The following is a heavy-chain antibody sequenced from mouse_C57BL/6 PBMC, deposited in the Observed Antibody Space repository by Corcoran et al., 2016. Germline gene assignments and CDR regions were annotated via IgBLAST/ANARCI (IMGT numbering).Heavy chain of an antibody. D-gene: IGHD1-1*01. J-gene: IGHJ2*01. CDR2: INTYSGVP. CDR1: GYTFTTYG. Sequence: QIQLVQSGPELKKPGETVKISCKASGYTFTTYGMSWVKQAPGKGLKWMGWINTYSGVPTYADDFKGRFAFSLETSASTAYLQINNLKNEDTATYFCAREDTTVVAKEYWGQGTTLTVSS. CDR3: AREDTTVVAKEY. V-gene: IGHV9-3*01.